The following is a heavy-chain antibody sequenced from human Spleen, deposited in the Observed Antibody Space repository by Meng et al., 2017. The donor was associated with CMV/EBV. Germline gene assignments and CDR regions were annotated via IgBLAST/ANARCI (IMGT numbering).Heavy chain of an antibody. J-gene: IGHJ4*02. D-gene: IGHD3-22*01. V-gene: IGHV1-69*05. CDR2: IIPIFGIA. CDR1: GFTFTSYG. CDR3: ATTDYDSSGYYYGVYYSDY. Sequence: KISCAASGFTFTSYGIHWVRQAPGQGLEWMGGIIPIFGIANYAQKFQGRVTITTDESTSTAYMELSSLRSEDTAVYYCATTDYDSSGYYYGVYYSDYWGQGTLVTVSS.